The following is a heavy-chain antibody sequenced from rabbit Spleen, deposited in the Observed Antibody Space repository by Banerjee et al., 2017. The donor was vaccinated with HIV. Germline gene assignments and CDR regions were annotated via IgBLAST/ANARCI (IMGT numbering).Heavy chain of an antibody. Sequence: QSLEESVGDLVKPGASLTLTCTASGFSFSSGDWIYWVRQAPGKGLEVIGYIDPILTATYDAYWAKGRFTISKTSSTTVTSIVTSLTDADTATYFCEREKSGDYGYDLWGQGPRVTV. D-gene: IGHD6-1*01. V-gene: IGHV1S40*01. CDR2: IDPILTAT. J-gene: IGHJ3*01. CDR1: GFSFSSGDW. CDR3: EREKSGDYGYDL.